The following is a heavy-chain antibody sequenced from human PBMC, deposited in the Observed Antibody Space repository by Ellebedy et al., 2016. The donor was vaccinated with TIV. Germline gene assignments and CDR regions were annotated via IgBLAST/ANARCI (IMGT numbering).Heavy chain of an antibody. CDR3: ARKGVRNVWSPFDP. Sequence: PGGSLRLSCAASGFAFSDYYMSWIRQAPGKGLEWIAHISFGGTTIYYADSVKGRFTISRDHAKHSLYLQMNGLRADDTAVYYCARKGVRNVWSPFDPWGQGTLVTVSS. CDR1: GFAFSDYY. CDR2: ISFGGTTI. J-gene: IGHJ5*02. V-gene: IGHV3-11*01. D-gene: IGHD2-21*01.